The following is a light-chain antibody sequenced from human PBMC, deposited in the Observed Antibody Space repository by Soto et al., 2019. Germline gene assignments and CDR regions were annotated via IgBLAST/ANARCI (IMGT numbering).Light chain of an antibody. CDR2: EGS. CDR1: SSDVGSYNL. J-gene: IGLJ1*01. Sequence: QSALTQPASVSGSPGQSITISCTGTSSDVGSYNLVSWYQQHPGKAPKLMIYEGSKRPSGVSNRFSGSKSGNTASLTISGLQAEDEADYYCCSYTSSNTLEVFGFGTKLTVL. CDR3: CSYTSSNTLEV. V-gene: IGLV2-14*02.